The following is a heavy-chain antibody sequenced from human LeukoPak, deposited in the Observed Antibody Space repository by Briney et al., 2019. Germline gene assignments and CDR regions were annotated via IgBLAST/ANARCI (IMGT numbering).Heavy chain of an antibody. CDR2: INSDGSST. V-gene: IGHV3-74*01. Sequence: GGSLRLSCAASGFTFNTYWMHWVRHTPGKGLVWVSRINSDGSSTNYADSVKGRFTISRDSAKNTQYLQMHSLRDEDTAVYYCSRGWGAHSDYDWEPYHYYYTDVWGKGTTVTVSS. CDR1: GFTFNTYW. D-gene: IGHD5-12*01. CDR3: SRGWGAHSDYDWEPYHYYYTDV. J-gene: IGHJ6*03.